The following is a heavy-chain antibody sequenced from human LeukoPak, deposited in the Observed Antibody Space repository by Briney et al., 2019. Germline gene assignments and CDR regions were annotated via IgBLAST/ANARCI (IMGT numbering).Heavy chain of an antibody. V-gene: IGHV3-73*01. CDR1: GFTFSGSA. D-gene: IGHD3-22*01. CDR3: TLFDPPSTPYGSSGYAGVQDY. J-gene: IGHJ4*02. Sequence: PGGSLRLSCAASGFTFSGSAMHWVRQASGKGLEWVGRIRSKANSYATAYAASVKGRFTISRDDSKNTAYLQMNSLKTEDTAVYYCTLFDPPSTPYGSSGYAGVQDYWGQGTLVTVSS. CDR2: IRSKANSYAT.